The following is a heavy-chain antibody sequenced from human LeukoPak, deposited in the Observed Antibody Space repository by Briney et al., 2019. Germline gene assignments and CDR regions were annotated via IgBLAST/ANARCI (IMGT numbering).Heavy chain of an antibody. CDR2: IYYTGST. J-gene: IGHJ4*02. CDR1: GASISVGTYY. CDR3: ARRGGSGRAFDY. V-gene: IGHV4-39*01. Sequence: SETLSLTCSVSGASISVGTYYWGWIRQPPRKGLEWIGSIYYTGSTYDNPSLKSRVTISVDTSKNQFSLKLSSVTAADTAVYYCARRGGSGRAFDYWGQGTLVTVSS. D-gene: IGHD1-26*01.